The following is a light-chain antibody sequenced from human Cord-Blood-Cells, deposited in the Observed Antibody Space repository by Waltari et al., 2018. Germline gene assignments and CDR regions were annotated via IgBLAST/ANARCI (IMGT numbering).Light chain of an antibody. CDR1: SRDGGGSNY. CDR3: SSYAGSNNLV. J-gene: IGLJ3*02. CDR2: EVS. Sequence: QSALTQPPSASGSPGHSVTISCTGTSRDGGGSNYVSWYQQHPGKAPKLMIYEVSKRPSGVPDRFSCSNSGNTASLTVSGLQAEDEADYYCSSYAGSNNLVFGGGTKLTVL. V-gene: IGLV2-8*01.